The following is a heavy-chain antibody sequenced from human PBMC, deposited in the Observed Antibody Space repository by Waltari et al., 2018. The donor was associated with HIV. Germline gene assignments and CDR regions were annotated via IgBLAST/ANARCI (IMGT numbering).Heavy chain of an antibody. Sequence: QLQLQESGPGLVKPSETLSLTCTVSGGSISSSSYYWGWIRQPPGKGLEWIGSIYYSGSTYYNPSLKSRVTISVDTAKNQFSLKLSSVTAADTAVYYCARRFEQLGYFDLWGRGTLVTVSS. V-gene: IGHV4-39*01. D-gene: IGHD6-6*01. CDR2: IYYSGST. CDR3: ARRFEQLGYFDL. CDR1: GGSISSSSYY. J-gene: IGHJ2*01.